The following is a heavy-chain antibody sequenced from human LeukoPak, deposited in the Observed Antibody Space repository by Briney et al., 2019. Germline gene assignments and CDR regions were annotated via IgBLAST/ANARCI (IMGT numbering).Heavy chain of an antibody. CDR2: ISWNSGTI. CDR3: ARGGDYDFWSGYSQRWFDY. CDR1: GFTFDDYA. D-gene: IGHD3-3*01. J-gene: IGHJ4*02. Sequence: GGSLRLSCAASGFTFDDYAMHWVRQAPGKGLEWVSSISWNSGTINYADSVKGRFTISRDNAKNSLYLQMNSLRAEDTAVYYCARGGDYDFWSGYSQRWFDYWGQGTLVTVSS. V-gene: IGHV3-9*01.